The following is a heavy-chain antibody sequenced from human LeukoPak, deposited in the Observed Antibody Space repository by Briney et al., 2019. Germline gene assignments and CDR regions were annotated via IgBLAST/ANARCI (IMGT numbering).Heavy chain of an antibody. CDR3: AKVYDSSGYYHY. D-gene: IGHD3-22*01. CDR2: IRYDGSNK. J-gene: IGHJ4*02. CDR1: GFTFSSYG. Sequence: PGGSLRLSCVASGFTFSSYGMHWVRQAPGKGLEWVAFIRYDGSNKYYADSVKGRFTISRDNSKNTLYLQMNSLRAEDTAVYYCAKVYDSSGYYHYWGQGTLVTVSS. V-gene: IGHV3-30*02.